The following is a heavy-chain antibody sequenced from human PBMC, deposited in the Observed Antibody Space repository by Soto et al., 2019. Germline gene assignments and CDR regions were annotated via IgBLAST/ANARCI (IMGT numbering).Heavy chain of an antibody. D-gene: IGHD2-15*01. J-gene: IGHJ4*02. Sequence: QVQSVESGGGVVQPGTSLRLSCAVSGFTFSNHGMHWVRQAPGKGLEWVAFISYAVRCMEYIDSLKGRFTISRDNFKDTLFLQMNTLRADDTAVYYCARDRGWSRSHYFDSWGQGTLVTVSS. CDR2: ISYAVRCM. CDR1: GFTFSNHG. CDR3: ARDRGWSRSHYFDS. V-gene: IGHV3-33*01.